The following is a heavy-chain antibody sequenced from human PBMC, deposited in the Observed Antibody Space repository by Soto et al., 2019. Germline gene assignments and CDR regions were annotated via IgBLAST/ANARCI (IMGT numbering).Heavy chain of an antibody. CDR2: FDPEDGET. Sequence: ASVKVSFKVSGYTLTELSMHWLRQAPGKGLEWMGGFDPEDGETIYAQKFQGRVTMTEDTSTDTAYMELSSLRSEDTAVYYCATVQAHLDGIAAAGTLDYWGQGTLVTVSS. V-gene: IGHV1-24*01. CDR1: GYTLTELS. D-gene: IGHD6-13*01. CDR3: ATVQAHLDGIAAAGTLDY. J-gene: IGHJ4*02.